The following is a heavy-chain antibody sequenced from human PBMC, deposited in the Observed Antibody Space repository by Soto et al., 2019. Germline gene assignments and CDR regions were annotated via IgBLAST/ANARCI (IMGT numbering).Heavy chain of an antibody. CDR1: GGSISSSSYY. Sequence: QLQLQESGPGLVKPSETLSLTCTVSGGSISSSSYYWGWIRQPPGKGLEWIGSIYYSGSTYYNPSLKSRVTISVDTSSNRFSPTRGSVTAADTAVDYCASPGSFVCSSTSCYGYWYFDLWGRGTLVTVSS. J-gene: IGHJ2*01. CDR2: IYYSGST. V-gene: IGHV4-39*01. CDR3: ASPGSFVCSSTSCYGYWYFDL. D-gene: IGHD2-2*01.